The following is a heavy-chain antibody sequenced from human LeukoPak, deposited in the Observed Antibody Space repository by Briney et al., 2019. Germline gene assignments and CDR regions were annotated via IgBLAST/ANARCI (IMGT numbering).Heavy chain of an antibody. CDR1: GGSISSYY. Sequence: SETLSLTCTVSGGSISSYYWSWIRQPPGKGLEWIGYIYYSGSTNYNPSLKSRVTISVDTSKNQFSLKLSSVTAADTAVYYCARVIAVAGNRVFDYWGQGTLITVSS. D-gene: IGHD6-19*01. CDR3: ARVIAVAGNRVFDY. J-gene: IGHJ4*02. CDR2: IYYSGST. V-gene: IGHV4-59*01.